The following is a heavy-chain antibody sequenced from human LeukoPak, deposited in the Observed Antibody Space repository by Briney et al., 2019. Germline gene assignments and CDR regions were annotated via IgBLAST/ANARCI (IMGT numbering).Heavy chain of an antibody. CDR1: GYTFTSYA. CDR2: ISAYTGNT. D-gene: IGHD3-22*01. V-gene: IGHV1-18*01. J-gene: IGHJ4*02. CDR3: AREPYYYDSSGYYPFDY. Sequence: ASVKVSCKASGYTFTSYAMNWVRQAPGQGLEWMGWISAYTGNTNYAQKLQGRVTMTTDTSTSTAYMELRSLRSDDTAVYYCAREPYYYDSSGYYPFDYWGQGTLVTVSS.